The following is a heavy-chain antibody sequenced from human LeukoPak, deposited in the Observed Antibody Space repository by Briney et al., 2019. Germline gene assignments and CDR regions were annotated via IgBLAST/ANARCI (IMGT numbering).Heavy chain of an antibody. CDR1: GGSISSYY. CDR2: LYYSGST. V-gene: IGHV4-59*01. Sequence: PSETLSLTCTVSGGSISSYYWSWIRQPPWKGLEGVGYLYYSGSTNYNPSLKSRVTISVDTSKNQFSLKLSSVTAADTAVYYCVMLTASRGYVRGSYRLFSFAHWARGPVVTVSS. CDR3: VMLTASRGYVRGSYRLFSFAH. D-gene: IGHD3-16*02. J-gene: IGHJ4*02.